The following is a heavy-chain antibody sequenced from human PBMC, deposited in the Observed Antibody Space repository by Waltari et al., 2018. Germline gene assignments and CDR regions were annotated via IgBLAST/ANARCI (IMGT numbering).Heavy chain of an antibody. CDR3: AREGYLLQLELTKDWFDS. V-gene: IGHV1-46*01. CDR1: GYTFTSYH. D-gene: IGHD1-1*01. CDR2: FNPGPDGA. J-gene: IGHJ5*01. Sequence: QVQLVQSGAEAKKPGASVRVSCKASGYTFTSYHIHLVRQAPGQGLEGMGVFNPGPDGATYSQNFQGRVVFTRDTSTTTVYMELTSLKSEDTAVFYCAREGYLLQLELTKDWFDSWGQGTLVTVSS.